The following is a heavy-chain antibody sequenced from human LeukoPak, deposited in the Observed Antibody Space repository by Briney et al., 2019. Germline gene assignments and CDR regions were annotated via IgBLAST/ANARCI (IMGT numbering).Heavy chain of an antibody. V-gene: IGHV1-18*01. CDR1: GYTFTSYG. CDR3: ARWNQLLLYPVFDS. CDR2: ISAYNGNT. Sequence: ASVKVSCKASGYTFTSYGISWVRQAPGQGLEWMGWISAYNGNTNYAQKLQVRVTITADKSTNTAYMELSSLRYEDTAVYYCARWNQLLLYPVFDSWGQGTLVSVSS. D-gene: IGHD1-14*01. J-gene: IGHJ4*02.